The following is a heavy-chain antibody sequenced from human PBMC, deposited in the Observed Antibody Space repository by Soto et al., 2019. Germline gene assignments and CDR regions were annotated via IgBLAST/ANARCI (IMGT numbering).Heavy chain of an antibody. CDR1: GYTFTRSC. V-gene: IGHV1-18*01. J-gene: IGHJ6*02. D-gene: IGHD5-12*01. CDR3: SRDRGYETDYYYGMDV. Sequence: ASAKVSCKASGYTFTRSCISWAPQALRQGLEWMGWFSAYNGNTNYAQKLQGRVNMPTDTSTSSAYMVLRTLRSDDTAVYYCSRDRGYETDYYYGMDVWGQGTTVTVSS. CDR2: FSAYNGNT.